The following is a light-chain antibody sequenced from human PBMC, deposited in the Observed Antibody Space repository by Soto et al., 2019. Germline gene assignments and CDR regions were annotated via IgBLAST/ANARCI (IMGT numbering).Light chain of an antibody. V-gene: IGKV3-15*01. CDR1: QSVSSN. Sequence: EIVMTQSPATLSVSPGERATLSCRASQSVSSNLAWYQQQPGQAPRLLIHGASTRATGIPARFSGSGTGTEFTLTISRLQSEDFAVYYCQQYNDWPQLTFGGGTRVEIK. J-gene: IGKJ4*01. CDR2: GAS. CDR3: QQYNDWPQLT.